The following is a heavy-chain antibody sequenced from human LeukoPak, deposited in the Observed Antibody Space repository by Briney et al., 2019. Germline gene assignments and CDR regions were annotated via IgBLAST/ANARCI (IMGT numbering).Heavy chain of an antibody. CDR2: ISSSSSYI. CDR3: ARALDYGGNSGDYYYYYYMDV. V-gene: IGHV3-21*01. J-gene: IGHJ6*03. Sequence: GGSLRLSCAASGFTFSSYSMNWVRQAPGRGLEWVSSISSSSSYIYYADSVKGRFTISRDNAKNSLYLQMNSLRAEDTAVYYCARALDYGGNSGDYYYYYYMDVWGKGTTVTVSS. D-gene: IGHD4-23*01. CDR1: GFTFSSYS.